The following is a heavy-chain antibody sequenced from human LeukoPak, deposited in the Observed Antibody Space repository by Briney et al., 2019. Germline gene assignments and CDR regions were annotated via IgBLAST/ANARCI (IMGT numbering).Heavy chain of an antibody. CDR2: INPNSGGT. CDR3: ARDFGDSSSWYDY. J-gene: IGHJ4*02. CDR1: GYSFTDYY. D-gene: IGHD6-13*01. Sequence: ASVKVSCKTSGYSFTDYYIHWVRQAPGQGLEWMGWINPNSGGTNYAQKFQGRVTMTRDTSISTDYMELSRLRSDDTAVYYCARDFGDSSSWYDYWGQGTLVTVSS. V-gene: IGHV1-2*02.